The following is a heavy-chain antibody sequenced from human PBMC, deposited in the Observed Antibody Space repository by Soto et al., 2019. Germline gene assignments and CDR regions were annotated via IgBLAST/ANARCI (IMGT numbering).Heavy chain of an antibody. CDR3: ARGFSGGEAGWFVS. CDR2: INAGIGDT. V-gene: IGHV1-3*01. D-gene: IGHD2-15*01. CDR1: GYTFTSYA. Sequence: ASVKVSCKASGYTFTSYAMHWVRQAPGQRLEWMGWINAGIGDTEYSEKFQGRVTVTRDTSASTAYMELSSLRSEDTAVYYCARGFSGGEAGWFVSWGQGTLVTVFS. J-gene: IGHJ5*01.